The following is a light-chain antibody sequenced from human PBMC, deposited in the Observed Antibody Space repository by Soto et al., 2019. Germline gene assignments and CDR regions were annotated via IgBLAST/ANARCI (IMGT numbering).Light chain of an antibody. Sequence: DVQMTQSPSSLSASVGDRVSITCRPSQSIANWVAWYQQKPGKAPKSLIYGTSTLQTGVPSRFSGSGSGTHFTLTINNLQPEDFATYYCQQYNKFPPTFGGGTKVEIK. CDR2: GTS. J-gene: IGKJ4*01. CDR3: QQYNKFPPT. V-gene: IGKV1D-16*01. CDR1: QSIANW.